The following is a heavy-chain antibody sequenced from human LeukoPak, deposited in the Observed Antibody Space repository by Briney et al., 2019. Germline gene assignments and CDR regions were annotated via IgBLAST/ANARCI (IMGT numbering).Heavy chain of an antibody. Sequence: SETLSLTCTVSGGSISSGSYYWSWIRQPPGKGLEWIGNIYYSGSTFSNPSLKSRVTISVDTSRNQFSLKLRSVTAADTAVYYCARQTMEYSSSSVFYHYMDVWGKGTTVTVSS. J-gene: IGHJ6*03. V-gene: IGHV4-39*01. D-gene: IGHD6-6*01. CDR1: GGSISSGSYY. CDR2: IYYSGST. CDR3: ARQTMEYSSSSVFYHYMDV.